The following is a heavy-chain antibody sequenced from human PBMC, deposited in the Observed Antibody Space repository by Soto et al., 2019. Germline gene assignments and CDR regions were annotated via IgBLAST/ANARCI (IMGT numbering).Heavy chain of an antibody. CDR2: ISYDGSNK. CDR1: GFTFNSYG. D-gene: IGHD2-15*01. CDR3: AKDPNYCSGGSCYSFWLDY. V-gene: IGHV3-30*18. Sequence: QVQLVESGGGVVQPGRSLRLSCAASGFTFNSYGMHWVRQAPGKGLEWVAVISYDGSNKYYADSVKCRFTISRDNSKNTLYLQMNSLRAEDTAVYYCAKDPNYCSGGSCYSFWLDYWGQGTLVTVSS. J-gene: IGHJ4*02.